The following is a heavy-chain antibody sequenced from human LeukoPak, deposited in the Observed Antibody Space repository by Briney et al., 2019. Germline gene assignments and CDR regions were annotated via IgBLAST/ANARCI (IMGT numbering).Heavy chain of an antibody. CDR2: IYYSGST. CDR3: ARDLYSGYDDYYYGMDV. CDR1: GGSISSYY. V-gene: IGHV4-59*01. Sequence: NPSETLSLTCTVSGGSISSYYWSWIRQPPGKGLEWIGYIYYSGSTNYNPSLKSRVTISVDTSKNQFSLKLSSVTAADTAVYYCARDLYSGYDDYYYGMDVWGQGTTVTVSS. D-gene: IGHD5-12*01. J-gene: IGHJ6*02.